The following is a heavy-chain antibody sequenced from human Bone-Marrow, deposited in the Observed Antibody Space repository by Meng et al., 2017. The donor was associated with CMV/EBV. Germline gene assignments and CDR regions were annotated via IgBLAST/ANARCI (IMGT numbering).Heavy chain of an antibody. J-gene: IGHJ5*02. V-gene: IGHV3-11*04. CDR3: ARRPIRGHVNWFDP. CDR2: ISSSGSTI. CDR1: GFTFSDYY. Sequence: LSLTCAASGFTFSDYYMSWIRQAPGKGLEWVSYISSSGSTIYYADSVKGRFTISRDNAKNSLYLQMNSLRAEDTAVYYCARRPIRGHVNWFDPWGQGTLVTVSS. D-gene: IGHD3-10*01.